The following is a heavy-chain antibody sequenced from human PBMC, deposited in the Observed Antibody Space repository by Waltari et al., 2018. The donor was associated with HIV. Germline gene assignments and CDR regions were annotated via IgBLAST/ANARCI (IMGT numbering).Heavy chain of an antibody. CDR3: SGLYCSGGGCYEY. CDR2: RKQDGSER. D-gene: IGHD2-15*01. CDR1: GFTFSSYW. V-gene: IGHV3-7*01. J-gene: IGHJ4*02. Sequence: EVQLVESGGGLVQPGGSLRLSCAASGFTFSSYWMTWVGQAPGKGREGGANRKQDGSERCYGDAVEGRFTRCRDGGKNALYLQMSSLRAEETAVYYCSGLYCSGGGCYEYRGQGTLVAVSS.